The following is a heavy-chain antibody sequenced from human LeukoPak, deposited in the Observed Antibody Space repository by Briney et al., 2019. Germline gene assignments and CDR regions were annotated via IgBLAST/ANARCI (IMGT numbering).Heavy chain of an antibody. D-gene: IGHD4-11*01. CDR2: IFPILGIA. V-gene: IGHV1-69*04. CDR1: GGIFISYT. Sequence: SVKVSRMASGGIFISYTISWVRQAPGRGLEWVGRIFPILGIANNAQKIQSRATLTAHKSTTTAYTHLSSLRTDDTAVYYSARELDENDYGNYAAAFDIWGQGTMVTVSS. J-gene: IGHJ3*02. CDR3: ARELDENDYGNYAAAFDI.